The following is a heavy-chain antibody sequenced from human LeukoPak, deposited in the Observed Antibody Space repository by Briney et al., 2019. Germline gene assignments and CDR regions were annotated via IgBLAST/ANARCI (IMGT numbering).Heavy chain of an antibody. J-gene: IGHJ4*02. Sequence: GGSLRLSCAASGFTFSSYTMNWVRQAPGKGLEWVSSISSSSGYIYYADSVKGRFTISRDNAKNSLYLQMNSLRAEDTAVYYCASLSRWSVGYWGQGTLVTVSS. CDR3: ASLSRWSVGY. V-gene: IGHV3-21*01. CDR1: GFTFSSYT. D-gene: IGHD6-13*01. CDR2: ISSSSGYI.